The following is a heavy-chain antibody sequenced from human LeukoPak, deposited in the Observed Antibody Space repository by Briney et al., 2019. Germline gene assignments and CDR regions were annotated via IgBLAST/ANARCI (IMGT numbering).Heavy chain of an antibody. CDR2: IIPIFGTA. CDR1: GGTFGSYT. CDR3: ARAVIAAAGISSYYYGMDV. J-gene: IGHJ6*04. Sequence: SVKVSCKASGGTFGSYTISWVRQAPGQGLEWMGGIIPIFGTANYAQKFQGRVTITADESTSTAYMELSSLRSEDTAVYYCARAVIAAAGISSYYYGMDVWGKGTTVTVSS. V-gene: IGHV1-69*01. D-gene: IGHD6-13*01.